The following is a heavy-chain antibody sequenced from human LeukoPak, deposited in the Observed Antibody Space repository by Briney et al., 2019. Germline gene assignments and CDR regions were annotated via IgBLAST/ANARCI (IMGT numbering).Heavy chain of an antibody. D-gene: IGHD3-16*01. CDR3: AKDRDVWGSLLDY. J-gene: IGHJ4*02. CDR2: ISGSGVST. V-gene: IGHV3-23*01. Sequence: GGSLRLSCAASEFTFSSYAMSWVRQAPGKGLEWVSAISGSGVSTYYADSVKGRFTISRDNSKNTLYLQMNSLRAEDTAVYYCAKDRDVWGSLLDYWGQGTLVTVSS. CDR1: EFTFSSYA.